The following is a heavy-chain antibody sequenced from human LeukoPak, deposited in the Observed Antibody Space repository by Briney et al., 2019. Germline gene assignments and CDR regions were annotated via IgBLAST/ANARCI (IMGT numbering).Heavy chain of an antibody. CDR3: ARGLVRRPFDY. CDR2: INHSGST. V-gene: IGHV4-34*01. CDR1: GGSFSGYY. J-gene: IGHJ4*02. Sequence: SETLSLTCAVYGGSFSGYYWSWIRQPPGKGLEWIGEINHSGSTNYKPSLKSRVTISVDTSKNQFSLKLSSVTAADTAVYYCARGLVRRPFDYWGQGTLVTVSS.